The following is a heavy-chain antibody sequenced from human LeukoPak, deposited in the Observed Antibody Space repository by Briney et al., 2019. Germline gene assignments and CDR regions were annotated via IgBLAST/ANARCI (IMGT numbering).Heavy chain of an antibody. V-gene: IGHV4-59*01. D-gene: IGHD5-24*01. CDR2: IHYSGST. CDR1: GGSISSYY. CDR3: ARDRDGWAD. J-gene: IGHJ4*02. Sequence: PSETLSLTCTVSGGSISSYYWSWIRQPPGKGLEWIGYIHYSGSTNYNPSLKSRVTISVDTSKNQFSLKLSSVTAADTAVYYCARDRDGWADWGQGTLVTVSS.